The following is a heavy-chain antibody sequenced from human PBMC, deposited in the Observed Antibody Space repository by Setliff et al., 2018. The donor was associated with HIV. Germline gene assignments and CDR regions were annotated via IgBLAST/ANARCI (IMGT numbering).Heavy chain of an antibody. V-gene: IGHV5-10-1*01. CDR3: ARHGEEHPSSFFDP. CDR1: GYNFANHY. J-gene: IGHJ5*02. Sequence: PGESPKISCKGSGYNFANHYISWVRQKPGKGLEWMGKMDPSNSYTNYDPSFQGHVTMSADTSINTAYLHFNNLKASDSAIYYCARHGEEHPSSFFDPWGQGTLVTVSS. D-gene: IGHD3-10*01. CDR2: MDPSNSYT.